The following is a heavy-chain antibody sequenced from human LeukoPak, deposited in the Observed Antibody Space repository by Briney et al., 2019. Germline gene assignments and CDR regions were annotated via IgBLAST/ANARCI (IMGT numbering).Heavy chain of an antibody. V-gene: IGHV4-34*01. CDR2: INHSGST. J-gene: IGHJ5*02. CDR3: ARRRGHTIFGVVISRENNWFDP. D-gene: IGHD3-3*01. Sequence: SETLSLTCAVYGGSFSGYYWSWNRQPPGKGLEWIGEINHSGSTNYNPSLKSRVTISVDTSKNQFSLKLSSVTAADTAVYYCARRRGHTIFGVVISRENNWFDPWGQGTLVTVSS. CDR1: GGSFSGYY.